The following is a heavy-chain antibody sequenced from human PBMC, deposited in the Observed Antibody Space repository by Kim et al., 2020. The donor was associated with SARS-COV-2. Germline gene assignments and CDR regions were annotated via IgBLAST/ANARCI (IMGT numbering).Heavy chain of an antibody. V-gene: IGHV1-18*01. J-gene: IGHJ4*02. CDR2: ISANNGNT. CDR1: GYTFTSYI. CDR3: SRDGGYCGYEDY. Sequence: ASVKVSCKASGYTFTSYIINWVRQAPGQRLEWMGWISANNGNTIYAQKLRGIVTMTTDTSTNTAYMELRSLRSDDTAVYYCSRDGGYCGYEDYGGQGTL. D-gene: IGHD5-12*01.